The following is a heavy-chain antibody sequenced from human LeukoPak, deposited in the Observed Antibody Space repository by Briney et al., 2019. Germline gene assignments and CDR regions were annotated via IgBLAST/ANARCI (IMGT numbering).Heavy chain of an antibody. CDR3: ARVGGSYEGLIDY. CDR1: GYTFTIYP. D-gene: IGHD1-26*01. Sequence: ASVKVSCKASGYTFTIYPIGWVRQAPGQGLEWMGWISAYNGYTNYAQSLQGRVTMTTDTSTSTAYMELRSLRSDDTAMYYCARVGGSYEGLIDYWGQGTLVTVSS. CDR2: ISAYNGYT. J-gene: IGHJ4*02. V-gene: IGHV1-18*01.